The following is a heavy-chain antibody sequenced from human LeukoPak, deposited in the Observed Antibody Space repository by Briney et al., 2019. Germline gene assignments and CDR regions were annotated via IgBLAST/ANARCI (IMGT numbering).Heavy chain of an antibody. CDR2: ISSSSSYI. V-gene: IGHV3-21*01. CDR3: VRDSLTPYAYKTDAFDI. J-gene: IGHJ3*02. Sequence: GGSLRLSCAASGFTFSSYSMTWVRQAPGKGLEWVSSISSSSSYIYYADSVKGRFTISRDNAKNSLYLQMNSLRAEDTAVYYCVRDSLTPYAYKTDAFDIWGQGTMVTVSS. CDR1: GFTFSSYS. D-gene: IGHD1-1*01.